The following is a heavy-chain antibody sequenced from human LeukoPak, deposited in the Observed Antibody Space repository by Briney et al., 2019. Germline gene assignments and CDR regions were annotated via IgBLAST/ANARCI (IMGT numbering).Heavy chain of an antibody. J-gene: IGHJ4*02. V-gene: IGHV4-4*02. CDR3: ARKDYYDSNGLDY. D-gene: IGHD3-22*01. CDR1: GGSISSSNW. Sequence: PSGTLSLTCAVSGGSISSSNWWSWVRQPPGKGLEWIGEIHHSGSTNYNPSLKSRVTISVDKSKNHFSLKLSSVTAADTAVYYCARKDYYDSNGLDYWGQGTLVTVSS. CDR2: IHHSGST.